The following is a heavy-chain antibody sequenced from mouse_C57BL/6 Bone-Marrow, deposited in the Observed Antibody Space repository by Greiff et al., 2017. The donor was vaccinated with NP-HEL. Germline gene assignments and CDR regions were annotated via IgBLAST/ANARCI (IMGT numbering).Heavy chain of an antibody. CDR1: GYTFTSYW. D-gene: IGHD2-1*01. J-gene: IGHJ1*03. Sequence: VQLQQPGAELVRPGSSVKLSCKASGYTFTSYWMDWVKQRPGQGLEWIGNIYPSDSETHYNQKVKDKATLTVDKSSSTAYSKHSSLTSEDSSVYYCARLPLYGTLYFDVWGTGTTVTVSS. CDR2: IYPSDSET. V-gene: IGHV1-61*01. CDR3: ARLPLYGTLYFDV.